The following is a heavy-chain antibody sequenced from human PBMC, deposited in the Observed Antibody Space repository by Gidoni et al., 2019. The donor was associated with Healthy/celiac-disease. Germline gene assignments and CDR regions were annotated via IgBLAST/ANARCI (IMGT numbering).Heavy chain of an antibody. V-gene: IGHV4-59*01. CDR3: ARTGLQAWYFDL. CDR1: GGSISSYY. D-gene: IGHD2-15*01. CDR2: IYYSGST. J-gene: IGHJ2*01. Sequence: QVQLQESGPGLVKPSETLSLPCTVPGGSISSYYWSWLRQPPGKGLEWIGYIYYSGSTNYNPSLKSRVTISVDTSKNQFSLKLSSVTAADTAVYYCARTGLQAWYFDLWGRGTLVTVSS.